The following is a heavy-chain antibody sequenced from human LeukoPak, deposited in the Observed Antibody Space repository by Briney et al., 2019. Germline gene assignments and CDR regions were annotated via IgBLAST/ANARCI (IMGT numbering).Heavy chain of an antibody. CDR1: GFTFSSYA. J-gene: IGHJ4*02. CDR3: AKQLGYCSDGSCYFPY. Sequence: GGSLRLSCAASGFTFSSYAMSWVRQAPGKGLEWVSAISNNGGYTYYADSVQGRFTISRDNSKSTLCQQMNSLRAEDTAVYYCAKQLGYCSDGSCYFPYWGQGTLLTVSS. V-gene: IGHV3-23*01. D-gene: IGHD2-15*01. CDR2: ISNNGGYT.